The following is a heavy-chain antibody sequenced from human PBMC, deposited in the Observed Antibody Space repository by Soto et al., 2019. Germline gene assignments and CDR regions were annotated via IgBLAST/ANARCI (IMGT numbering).Heavy chain of an antibody. Sequence: QVQLVQSGAEEGKPGASVKVSCMASGYTFTSHTMHWVRQAPGQRLEWMGCIDAGNGNTKYSQHFQGRVTISRDTSASTMLMERSSLGSEDTAVYYCAREVRQAWRGAFDIWGPGTMVTVSS. D-gene: IGHD3-10*01. CDR3: AREVRQAWRGAFDI. CDR1: GYTFTSHT. V-gene: IGHV1-3*05. CDR2: IDAGNGNT. J-gene: IGHJ3*02.